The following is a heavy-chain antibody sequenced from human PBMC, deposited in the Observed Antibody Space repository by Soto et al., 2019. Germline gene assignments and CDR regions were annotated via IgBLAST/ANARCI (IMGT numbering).Heavy chain of an antibody. V-gene: IGHV1-18*01. CDR2: ISTYDDKT. D-gene: IGHD2-15*01. CDR1: GYSFRTHG. CDR3: ARDLGYCNSSGCFRNWFDP. J-gene: IGHJ5*02. Sequence: QVQLVQSGAEVKTPGASVKVYCRASGYSFRTHGISWVRQAPGQGLEWMGWISTYDDKTNFPQKFQGRITMTTDTSTSTAYMELRSLRSDDTAVYCCARDLGYCNSSGCFRNWFDPWGQGTLVTVSS.